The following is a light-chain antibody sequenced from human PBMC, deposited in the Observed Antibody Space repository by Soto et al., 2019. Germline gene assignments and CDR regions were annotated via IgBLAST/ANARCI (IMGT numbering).Light chain of an antibody. Sequence: EIVLTQSPGTVSLSPGERATLSCRASQSVSTNYLAWYRQKPGQAPRLLIYRTSTRATGIPDRFSGVGSVADFTLTISRLAPEDFAVYYCQQDGTSTPTFGQGTKV. J-gene: IGKJ1*01. V-gene: IGKV3-20*01. CDR3: QQDGTSTPT. CDR1: QSVSTNY. CDR2: RTS.